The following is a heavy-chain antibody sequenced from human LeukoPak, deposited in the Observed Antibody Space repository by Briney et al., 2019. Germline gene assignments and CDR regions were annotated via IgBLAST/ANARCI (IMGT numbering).Heavy chain of an antibody. CDR2: IYYSGST. CDR1: GGSISSGGYY. V-gene: IGHV4-31*03. J-gene: IGHJ4*02. CDR3: AREVPGPTYYYDSSGFDY. Sequence: PSETLSLTCTVSGGSISSGGYYWSWIRQHPGKGLEWIGYIYYSGSTYYNPSLKSRVTISVDTSKNQFSLKLSSVTAADTAVYYCAREVPGPTYYYDSSGFDYWGQGILVTVSS. D-gene: IGHD3-22*01.